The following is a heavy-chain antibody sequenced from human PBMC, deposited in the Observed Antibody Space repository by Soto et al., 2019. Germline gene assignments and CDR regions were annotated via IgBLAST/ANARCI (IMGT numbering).Heavy chain of an antibody. D-gene: IGHD6-13*01. Sequence: PSETLSLTCTAYGESFNGYYWSWIRQPPGKGLEWIGEIHHSGSTNYNPSLKSRVTFSIDTSKRQFSLKVRSVTAADTAVYYCARGKRGSSWYRGEEKYYYYGMDVWGLGTPVTVSS. V-gene: IGHV4-34*01. CDR3: ARGKRGSSWYRGEEKYYYYGMDV. CDR1: GESFNGYY. J-gene: IGHJ6*02. CDR2: IHHSGST.